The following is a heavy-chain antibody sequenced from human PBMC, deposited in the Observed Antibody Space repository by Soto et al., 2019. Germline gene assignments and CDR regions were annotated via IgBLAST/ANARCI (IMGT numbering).Heavy chain of an antibody. Sequence: SETLSLTCTVPGDSIRSYYWSWIRQPPGKGLEWIGYIYDSGSTNYNPSLKSRVTISVDTSKSQFSLKLSSVTAADTAVYYCARDRAYYESSGLYFDYWGQGTLVTVSS. CDR2: IYDSGST. CDR1: GDSIRSYY. J-gene: IGHJ4*02. CDR3: ARDRAYYESSGLYFDY. D-gene: IGHD3-22*01. V-gene: IGHV4-59*01.